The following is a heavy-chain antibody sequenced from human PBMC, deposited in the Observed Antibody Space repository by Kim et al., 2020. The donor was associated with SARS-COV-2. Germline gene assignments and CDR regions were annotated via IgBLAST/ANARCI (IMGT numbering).Heavy chain of an antibody. Sequence: GGSLRLSCAASGFTFDDYGMSWVRQAPGKGLEWVSGINWNGGSTGYADSVKGRFTLSRDNAKNSLYLQMNSLRAEDTALYHCASDGASKYQLLFYYYYGMDVWGQWTTVTVSS. D-gene: IGHD2-2*01. CDR3: ASDGASKYQLLFYYYYGMDV. CDR1: GFTFDDYG. CDR2: INWNGGST. J-gene: IGHJ6*02. V-gene: IGHV3-20*01.